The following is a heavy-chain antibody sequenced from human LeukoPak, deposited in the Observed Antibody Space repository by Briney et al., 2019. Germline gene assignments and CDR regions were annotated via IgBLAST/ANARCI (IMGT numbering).Heavy chain of an antibody. V-gene: IGHV1-24*01. D-gene: IGHD3-22*01. CDR2: FDPEDGET. CDR3: ATSGDYYDSSGYPY. Sequence: ASVKVSCKVSGYTLTELSMHWVRQAPGKGLEWMGGFDPEDGETIYAQKFQGRVTMTEDTSTDTAYMGLSSLRSEDTAVYYCATSGDYYDSSGYPYWGQGTLVTVSS. CDR1: GYTLTELS. J-gene: IGHJ4*02.